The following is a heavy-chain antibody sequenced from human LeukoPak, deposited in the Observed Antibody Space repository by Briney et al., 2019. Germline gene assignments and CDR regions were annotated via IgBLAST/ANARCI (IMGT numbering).Heavy chain of an antibody. D-gene: IGHD2-21*01. V-gene: IGHV3-48*01. CDR2: ITVSGSRI. J-gene: IGHJ4*02. CDR1: GFSFTTYS. CDR3: ARADSYRFDS. Sequence: GGSLRLSCAASGFSFTTYSMKWVRQAPGKGLEWLSYITVSGSRIYYADSVKGRFTISRDNAENSLYLQMHSLRADDTAVYYCARADSYRFDSWGQGTLVTVSS.